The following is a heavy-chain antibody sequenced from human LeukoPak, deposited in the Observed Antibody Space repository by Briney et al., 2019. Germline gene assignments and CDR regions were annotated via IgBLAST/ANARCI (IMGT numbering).Heavy chain of an antibody. CDR2: IKQDGSEK. V-gene: IGHV3-7*01. CDR1: GFTFSSYW. Sequence: GGSLRLSCAASGFTFSSYWMSWVRQAPGKGLEWVANIKQDGSEKQYVDSVKGRFTISRDNAKNSVYLQMNSLRAEDTALYYCASLGGTVTKVEYFFDYWGQGTLVTVSS. D-gene: IGHD4-17*01. J-gene: IGHJ4*02. CDR3: ASLGGTVTKVEYFFDY.